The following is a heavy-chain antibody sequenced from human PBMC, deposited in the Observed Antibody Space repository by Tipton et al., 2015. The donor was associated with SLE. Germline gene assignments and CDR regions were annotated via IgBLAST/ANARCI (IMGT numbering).Heavy chain of an antibody. D-gene: IGHD2/OR15-2a*01. J-gene: IGHJ4*02. CDR1: GGSFSGYH. CDR2: IYYSGST. Sequence: TLSLTCTIYGGSFSGYHWGWIRQPPGKGLDWIGTIYYSGSTYYNPSLKSRVTISVATSKNQFSLNQSSVTAADTAVYYCARMGNIAYYFDYWGQGTLVTVSS. CDR3: ARMGNIAYYFDY. V-gene: IGHV4-39*01.